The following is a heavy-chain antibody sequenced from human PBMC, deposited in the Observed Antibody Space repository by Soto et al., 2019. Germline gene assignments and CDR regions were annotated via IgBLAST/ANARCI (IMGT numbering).Heavy chain of an antibody. J-gene: IGHJ3*02. CDR3: TGSHYASSAYAFDI. Sequence: GESLRLSCTASGFTFGDYARSWFRQAPGKERAWVGCIGSKAYGGTTEYAASVKGRFTISRDDSKSIAYLQLNCLKPEDTAVYYCTGSHYASSAYAFDIWGQGTMVTVSS. CDR2: IGSKAYGGTT. D-gene: IGHD3-22*01. CDR1: GFTFGDYA. V-gene: IGHV3-49*03.